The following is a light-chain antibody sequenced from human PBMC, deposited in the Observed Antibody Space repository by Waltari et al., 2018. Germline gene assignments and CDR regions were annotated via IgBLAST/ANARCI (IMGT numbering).Light chain of an antibody. CDR3: SSYTSISNCYV. J-gene: IGLJ1*01. CDR1: SSDVGGYPY. V-gene: IGLV2-14*03. CDR2: YVN. Sequence: QSALTQPASVSGSPGQSITISCTGTSSDVGGYPYVSWYQHHPGKAPKLMIHYVNKRPSVVSNRLSGSKSGNTASLTNPGLQAEYAADYYCSSYTSISNCYVFGTGTKVTVL.